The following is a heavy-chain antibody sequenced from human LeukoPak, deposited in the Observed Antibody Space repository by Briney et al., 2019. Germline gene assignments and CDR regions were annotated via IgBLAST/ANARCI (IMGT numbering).Heavy chain of an antibody. CDR2: MDPSGSQK. V-gene: IGHV3-7*01. D-gene: IGHD1-1*01. Sequence: GGSLRLSCAASGFTFNRSWMNWVRQAPGKGLEWVANMDPSGSQKRYVDSVKGRFTISKDNPGTSLYLEMYSLRAEDTAIYYCAIWTSGDYWGQGTPVTVSS. J-gene: IGHJ4*02. CDR3: AIWTSGDY. CDR1: GFTFNRSW.